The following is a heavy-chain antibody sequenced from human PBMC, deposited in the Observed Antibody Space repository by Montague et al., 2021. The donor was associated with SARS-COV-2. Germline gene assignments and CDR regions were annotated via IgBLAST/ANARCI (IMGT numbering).Heavy chain of an antibody. D-gene: IGHD4-17*01. CDR3: VRDTGSAQAGFDA. CDR2: TNYRPKWTS. J-gene: IGHJ4*02. CDR1: GDSDRIKAPR. Sequence: CAISGDSDRIKAPRCNWDGQTPEGGFQWQVMTNYRPKWTSDYATSVEGRISIDPDTSKNQFFLHLRSVTPEDTGVYYCVRDTGSAQAGFDAWGQGTLVTVSS. V-gene: IGHV6-1*01.